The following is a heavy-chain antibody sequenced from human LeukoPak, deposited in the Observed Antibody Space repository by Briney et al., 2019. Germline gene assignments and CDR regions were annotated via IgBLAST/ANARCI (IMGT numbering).Heavy chain of an antibody. CDR3: ARDRDSSGYHYYYYYMDV. CDR1: GGSISSYY. D-gene: IGHD3-22*01. J-gene: IGHJ6*03. V-gene: IGHV4-59*12. CDR2: IYYSGST. Sequence: SETLSLTCTVSGGSISSYYWSWIRQPPGKGLEWIGYIYYSGSTNYNPSLKSRVTISVDTSKNQFSLKLSSVTAADTAVYYCARDRDSSGYHYYYYYMDVWGKGTTVTVSS.